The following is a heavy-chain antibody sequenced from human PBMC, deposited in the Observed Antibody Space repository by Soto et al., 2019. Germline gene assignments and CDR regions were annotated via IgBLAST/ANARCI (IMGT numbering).Heavy chain of an antibody. CDR3: ARGPTQGYY. V-gene: IGHV3-21*01. CDR2: ISTSSDYI. J-gene: IGHJ4*02. Sequence: PGGSLRLSCAASGFTFSSYPMTWVRQAPGKGLEWVSSISTSSDYIYYADSVKGRFTISRDNAKNSLYLQMNSLRVEDTAVYYCARGPTQGYYWGQGALVTVSS. CDR1: GFTFSSYP.